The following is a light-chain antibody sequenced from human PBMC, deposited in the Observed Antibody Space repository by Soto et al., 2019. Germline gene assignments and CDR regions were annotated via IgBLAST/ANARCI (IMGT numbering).Light chain of an antibody. Sequence: IVLTQSPGTLSLSAGERATLSCRASQRINDAFLAWYQQRPGQPPRLLIYVASFRATGIPDRFSGSGSGTEFSLTINRLEPEDAAVYFCQQYGRSPLTFGGGTKVEIK. CDR2: VAS. CDR1: QRINDAF. CDR3: QQYGRSPLT. J-gene: IGKJ4*01. V-gene: IGKV3-20*01.